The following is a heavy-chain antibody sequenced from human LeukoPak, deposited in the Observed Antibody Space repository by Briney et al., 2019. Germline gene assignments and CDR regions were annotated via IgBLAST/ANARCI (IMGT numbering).Heavy chain of an antibody. CDR1: GYSISSGYY. J-gene: IGHJ4*02. CDR2: IYHSGST. Sequence: SETLSLTCTVSGYSISSGYYWGWIRQPPGKGLEWIGSIYHSGSTYYNPSLKSRVTISVDTSKNQFSLKLSSVTAADTAVYYCARSKIVFDYWGRGALVTVSS. V-gene: IGHV4-38-2*02. D-gene: IGHD2-21*01. CDR3: ARSKIVFDY.